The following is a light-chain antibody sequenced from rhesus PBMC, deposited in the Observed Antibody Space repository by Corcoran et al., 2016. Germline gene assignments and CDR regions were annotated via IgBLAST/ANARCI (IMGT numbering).Light chain of an antibody. CDR2: GAS. V-gene: IGKV1-38*01. Sequence: DIQLTQSPSSLSASIGDRVTITCRASQDISSYLAWFQQKPGKAPKLLIYGASDLQRGVPSRFSGSGSGTDFTLTISSLQPEDFAVYYCQQRNSYPLTFGGGTKVEIK. CDR1: QDISSY. CDR3: QQRNSYPLT. J-gene: IGKJ4*01.